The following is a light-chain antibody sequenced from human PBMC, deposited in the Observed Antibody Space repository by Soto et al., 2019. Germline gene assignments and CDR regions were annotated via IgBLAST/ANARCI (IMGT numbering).Light chain of an antibody. CDR2: GAS. V-gene: IGKV3-15*01. CDR1: QSVSSD. J-gene: IGKJ4*01. CDR3: QQYNKWPLT. Sequence: EVLMTQSPATLSVSPGERVTLSCRASQSVSSDLGWYQQKPGQAPRLLIYGASTRATGIPARFSGSGSGTEFTLTISSLQSADFAVYYCQQYNKWPLTFGGGTKVDIK.